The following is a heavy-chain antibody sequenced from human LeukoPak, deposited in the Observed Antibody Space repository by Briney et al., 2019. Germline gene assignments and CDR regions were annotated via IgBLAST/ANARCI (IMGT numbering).Heavy chain of an antibody. CDR3: ARVPPHSGHMDV. D-gene: IGHD2-21*01. V-gene: IGHV3-11*01. J-gene: IGHJ6*03. CDR1: GFTLSEYY. CDR2: ISISVNTI. Sequence: GGSLRLSCAASGFTLSEYYMSWIRQAPGKGLDWVSHISISVNTIHYVESVKGRFTISRDNVKNLLYLQMNSLRVDDTAVYYCARVPPHSGHMDVWGNGTTVTVSS.